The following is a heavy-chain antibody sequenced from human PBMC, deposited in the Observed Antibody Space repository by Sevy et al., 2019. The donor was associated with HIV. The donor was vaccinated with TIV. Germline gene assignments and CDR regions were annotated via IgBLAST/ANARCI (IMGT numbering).Heavy chain of an antibody. V-gene: IGHV3-30*18. J-gene: IGHJ6*02. CDR3: AKNRPPGGSLFSRHGMDV. Sequence: GESLKISCAASGFTFGTYDMHWVRQAPGKGLEWVAIISSDGSYRYYADSVRGRFSMSRENSKNTMYLQISGLLIEDTAVYYCAKNRPPGGSLFSRHGMDVWGRGTTVTVSS. CDR1: GFTFGTYD. D-gene: IGHD3-16*01. CDR2: ISSDGSYR.